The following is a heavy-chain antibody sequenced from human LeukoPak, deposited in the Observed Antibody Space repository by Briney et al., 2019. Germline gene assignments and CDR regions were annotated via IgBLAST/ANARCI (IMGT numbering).Heavy chain of an antibody. J-gene: IGHJ3*02. CDR2: IKHDGSEK. D-gene: IGHD1-1*01. Sequence: PGGSLRLSCTASGFTFSNYWMTWVRQAPGKGLEWVANIKHDGSEKYYMDFVKGRCTISRDNAKNSLHLQMNSLRAEDTAVYYCARDERNAFDIWGQGTMVTVSS. CDR3: ARDERNAFDI. V-gene: IGHV3-7*01. CDR1: GFTFSNYW.